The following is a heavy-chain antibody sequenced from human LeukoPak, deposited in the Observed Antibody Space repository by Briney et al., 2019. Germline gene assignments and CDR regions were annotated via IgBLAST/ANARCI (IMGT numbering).Heavy chain of an antibody. CDR3: ARWKYSSSLNWFDP. J-gene: IGHJ5*02. CDR1: GFTFDDYG. Sequence: GGSLRLSCAASGFTFDDYGMSWVRQAPGKGLEWVSGINWNGGSTGYADSVKGRFTISRDNAKNSLYLQMNSLGAEDTALYYCARWKYSSSLNWFDPWGQGTLVTVSS. D-gene: IGHD6-13*01. V-gene: IGHV3-20*04. CDR2: INWNGGST.